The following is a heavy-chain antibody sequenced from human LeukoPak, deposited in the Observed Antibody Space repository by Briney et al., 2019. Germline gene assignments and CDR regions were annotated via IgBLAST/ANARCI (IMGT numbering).Heavy chain of an antibody. J-gene: IGHJ4*02. V-gene: IGHV3-23*01. CDR2: ISGSGDST. CDR1: GFTFSSYA. Sequence: GGSLILSCADSGFTFSSYAMSWVRQAPGKGLEWVSGISGSGDSTYYADSVKGRFTISRDYSTNTLFLQMNSLRAEDTAQYYCAKSYCDSLYCYVLDYWGQGTLVTVSS. CDR3: AKSYCDSLYCYVLDY. D-gene: IGHD2/OR15-2a*01.